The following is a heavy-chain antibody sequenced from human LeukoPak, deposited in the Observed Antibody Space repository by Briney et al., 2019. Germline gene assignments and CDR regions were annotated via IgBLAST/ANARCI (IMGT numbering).Heavy chain of an antibody. V-gene: IGHV3-23*01. D-gene: IGHD6-19*01. CDR3: AKPHSSGWALFEY. CDR2: ISGDGGRT. J-gene: IGHJ4*02. CDR1: GFTFSNYA. Sequence: GGSLRLSCAASGFTFSNYAMSWVRQAPGKGLEWVSGISGDGGRTYYADSVKGRFTTSRDNSKNTLYVQMYSLRAEDTAIYYCAKPHSSGWALFEYWGQGTLVSVSS.